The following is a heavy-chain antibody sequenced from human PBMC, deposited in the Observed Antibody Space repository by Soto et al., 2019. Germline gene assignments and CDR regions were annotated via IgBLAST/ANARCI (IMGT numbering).Heavy chain of an antibody. D-gene: IGHD6-13*01. CDR2: VHYSGST. CDR3: ARHIAAASQWPVDYMDV. Sequence: QLQLQESGPGLVKPSETLSLTCTVSGSSITVSTYHWAWIRQPPGKGLEWIGTVHYSGSTYYNPSFTSRVTISVDSSTSQFSLTLTSVTAAETAVYYCARHIAAASQWPVDYMDVWRKGTTVTVSS. CDR1: GSSITVSTYH. J-gene: IGHJ6*03. V-gene: IGHV4-39*01.